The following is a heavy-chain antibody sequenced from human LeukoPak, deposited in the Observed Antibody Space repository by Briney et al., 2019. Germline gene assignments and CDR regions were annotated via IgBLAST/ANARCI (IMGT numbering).Heavy chain of an antibody. CDR1: GFTFSNAW. V-gene: IGHV3-15*01. CDR2: IKSKTDGGTT. J-gene: IGHJ6*04. CDR3: TTDRYDYTSPVGVVIIPAPDV. Sequence: GGSLRLSCAASGFTFSNAWMSWVRQAPGKGLEWVGRIKSKTDGGTTGYAAPVKGRFTISRDDSKNTLYLQMNSLKTEDTAVYYCTTDRYDYTSPVGVVIIPAPDVWGKGTTVTVSS. D-gene: IGHD3-3*01.